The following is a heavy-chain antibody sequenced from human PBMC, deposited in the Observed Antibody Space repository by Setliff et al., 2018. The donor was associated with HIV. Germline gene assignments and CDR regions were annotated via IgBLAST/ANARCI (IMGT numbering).Heavy chain of an antibody. Sequence: ASVKVSCKASGYTFTDYYIHWVRQAPGHGLEWVGRINPKSGVTRYAQNFRARVTMTRDTSSTTAYMELSTLRSDDTALYYCARDLIRITPHGDLPFWGQGTLVTVSS. D-gene: IGHD2-15*01. J-gene: IGHJ4*02. V-gene: IGHV1-2*06. CDR3: ARDLIRITPHGDLPF. CDR2: INPKSGVT. CDR1: GYTFTDYY.